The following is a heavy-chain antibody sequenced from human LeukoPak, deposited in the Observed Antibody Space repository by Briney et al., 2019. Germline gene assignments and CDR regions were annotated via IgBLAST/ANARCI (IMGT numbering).Heavy chain of an antibody. J-gene: IGHJ6*03. CDR3: ARSTVTASPTGYYYYMDV. CDR1: GYTFTGYY. V-gene: IGHV1-2*02. D-gene: IGHD4-11*01. Sequence: ASVKVSCKASGYTFTGYYMHWVRQAPGQGLEWMGWINPNSGGTNYAQKFQGRVTMTRDTSISTAYMELSRLRSDDTAVYYCARSTVTASPTGYYYYMDVWGKGTTVTVSS. CDR2: INPNSGGT.